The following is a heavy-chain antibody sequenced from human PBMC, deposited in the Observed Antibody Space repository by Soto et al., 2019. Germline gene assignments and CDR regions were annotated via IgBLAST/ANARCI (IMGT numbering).Heavy chain of an antibody. CDR2: ISYDGSNK. J-gene: IGHJ6*02. CDR1: GCTFSSYG. D-gene: IGHD2-21*01. CDR3: AKARNVDYYGMDV. V-gene: IGHV3-30*18. Sequence: GCLRRAGAASGCTFSSYGMHWVRQAPGKGLEWVAVISYDGSNKYYADSVKGRFTISRDNSKNTLYLQMNSLRAEDTAVYYCAKARNVDYYGMDVWGQGTTVTVSS.